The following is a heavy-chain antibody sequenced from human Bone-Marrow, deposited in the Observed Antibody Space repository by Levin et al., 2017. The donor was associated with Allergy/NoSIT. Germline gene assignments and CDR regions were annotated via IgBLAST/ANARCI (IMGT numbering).Heavy chain of an antibody. Sequence: SETLSLTCTVSGGSISSYYWSWIRQPPGKGLEWIGYIYYSGSTNYNPSLKSRVTISVDTSKNQFSLKLSSVTAADTAVYYCARAGWGALGYWGQGTLVTVSS. CDR1: GGSISSYY. V-gene: IGHV4-59*01. CDR3: ARAGWGALGY. J-gene: IGHJ4*02. D-gene: IGHD1-26*01. CDR2: IYYSGST.